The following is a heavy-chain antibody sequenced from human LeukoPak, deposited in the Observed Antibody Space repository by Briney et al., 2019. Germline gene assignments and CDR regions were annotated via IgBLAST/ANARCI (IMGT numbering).Heavy chain of an antibody. J-gene: IGHJ4*02. CDR1: GFTFDDYA. Sequence: GGSLRLSCAASGFTFDDYAMHWVRQAPGKGLEWVSGISWNSGSIGHADSVKGRFTISRDNAKNSLYLQMNSLRAEDTAVYYCARSPRGYSFYFDYWGQGTLVTVSS. CDR2: ISWNSGSI. D-gene: IGHD3-22*01. CDR3: ARSPRGYSFYFDY. V-gene: IGHV3-9*01.